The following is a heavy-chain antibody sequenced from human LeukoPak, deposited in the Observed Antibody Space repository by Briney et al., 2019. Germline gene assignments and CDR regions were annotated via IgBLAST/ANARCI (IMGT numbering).Heavy chain of an antibody. V-gene: IGHV1-46*01. Sequence: ASVKVSCKASGYTFTSYYMHWVRQAPGQGLEWMGIINPSGGSTSYAQKFQGRVTMTRDTSTSTVYTELSSLRSEDTAVYYCASEIAAAGTGFDYWGQGTLVTVSS. D-gene: IGHD6-13*01. CDR3: ASEIAAAGTGFDY. CDR1: GYTFTSYY. CDR2: INPSGGST. J-gene: IGHJ4*02.